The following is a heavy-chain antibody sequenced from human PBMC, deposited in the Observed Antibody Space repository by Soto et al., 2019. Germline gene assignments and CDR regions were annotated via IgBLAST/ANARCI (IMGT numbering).Heavy chain of an antibody. J-gene: IGHJ4*02. CDR1: GFTFRSYW. CDR3: ARDNGDYFDY. V-gene: IGHV3-74*01. D-gene: IGHD4-17*01. Sequence: EVQLVESGGGLVQPGGSLRLSCAASGFTFRSYWMHWVRQAPGKGLVWVSRISSDGSTTKYADSVKGRFTISRDNAKNTLYLQMNSLRAEDTAVYYCARDNGDYFDYWGQGTLVTVSS. CDR2: ISSDGSTT.